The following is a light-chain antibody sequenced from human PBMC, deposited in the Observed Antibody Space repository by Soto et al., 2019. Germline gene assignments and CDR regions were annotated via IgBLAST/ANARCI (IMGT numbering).Light chain of an antibody. V-gene: IGKV1-12*01. CDR2: GAS. J-gene: IGKJ1*01. Sequence: DIQMTQSPYSVSSSFVYRVSITCLTSLDITKFLAWYQQTPGKATKILIRGASTLHSGVKSRFSGSGSGTNFSLTISSLQPEDFATYYCKQARGFHRTFGQGTTVDIK. CDR3: KQARGFHRT. CDR1: LDITKF.